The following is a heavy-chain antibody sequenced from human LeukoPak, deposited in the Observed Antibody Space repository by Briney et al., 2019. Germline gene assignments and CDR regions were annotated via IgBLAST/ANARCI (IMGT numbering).Heavy chain of an antibody. V-gene: IGHV3-30-3*01. CDR1: RVTFSNYA. D-gene: IGHD4-23*01. CDR2: ISYDGSSK. J-gene: IGHJ4*02. Sequence: GGSLRLSCAASRVTFSNYAMHWVRQAPGKGREWGAVISYDGSSKYYADSVKGRFTISRDNAKNSLYLQMNSLRAEDTAVYYCARDGTLSTVAKGYWGQGTLVTVSS. CDR3: ARDGTLSTVAKGY.